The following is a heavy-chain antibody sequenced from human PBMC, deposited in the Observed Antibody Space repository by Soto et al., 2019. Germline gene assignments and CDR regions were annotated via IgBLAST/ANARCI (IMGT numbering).Heavy chain of an antibody. Sequence: GGSLRLSCAASGFTFSNYAMSWVRQAPGKGLEWVSGINNNGGITHYADSVKGRFTISRDNSENTLYLQINSLRAEDTAVYYCAQAHTSGWSSYYYYGLDVWGQGTTVTVSS. D-gene: IGHD6-19*01. J-gene: IGHJ6*02. V-gene: IGHV3-23*01. CDR2: INNNGGIT. CDR3: AQAHTSGWSSYYYYGLDV. CDR1: GFTFSNYA.